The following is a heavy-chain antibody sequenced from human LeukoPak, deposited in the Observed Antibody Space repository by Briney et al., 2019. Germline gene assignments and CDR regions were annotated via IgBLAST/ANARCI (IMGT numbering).Heavy chain of an antibody. Sequence: SETLSLTCAVYGGSFSGYYWSWIRQPPGKGMEWIGEINHSGSTNYNPSLKSRVAISVDTSKNQFSLKLSSVTAADTAVYYCARGYCSGGSCYLFDYWGQGTLVTVSS. J-gene: IGHJ4*02. CDR3: ARGYCSGGSCYLFDY. CDR2: INHSGST. V-gene: IGHV4-34*01. D-gene: IGHD2-15*01. CDR1: GGSFSGYY.